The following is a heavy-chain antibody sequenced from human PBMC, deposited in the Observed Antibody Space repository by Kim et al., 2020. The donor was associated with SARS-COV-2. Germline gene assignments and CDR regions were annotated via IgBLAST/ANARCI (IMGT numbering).Heavy chain of an antibody. Sequence: YATAVEGRFTISRENAKNSLYLQRNSRRAEDTAVYYCARGWIVAARGMDVWGQGTTVTVSS. D-gene: IGHD5-12*01. J-gene: IGHJ6*02. CDR3: ARGWIVAARGMDV. V-gene: IGHV3-11*04.